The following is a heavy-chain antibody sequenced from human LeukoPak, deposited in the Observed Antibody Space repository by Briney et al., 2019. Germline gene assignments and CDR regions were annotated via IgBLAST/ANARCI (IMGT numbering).Heavy chain of an antibody. Sequence: PGGSLRLSCAASGFTSSSYSMNWVRQAPGKGLEWVSSISSSSSYIYYADSVKGRFTISRDNAKNSLYLQMNSLRAEDTAVYYRARERVSSSWHYYFDYWGQGTLVTVSS. CDR1: GFTSSSYS. J-gene: IGHJ4*02. CDR3: ARERVSSSWHYYFDY. V-gene: IGHV3-21*04. CDR2: ISSSSSYI. D-gene: IGHD6-13*01.